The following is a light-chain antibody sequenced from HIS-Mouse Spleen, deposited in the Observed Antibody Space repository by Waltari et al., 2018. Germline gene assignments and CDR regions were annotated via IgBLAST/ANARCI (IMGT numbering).Light chain of an antibody. CDR3: SSYTSSSTPYV. J-gene: IGLJ1*01. CDR1: SSHVGGYNY. Sequence: QSALTQPASVSGSPGQSITISCTGTSSHVGGYNYVSWSQQHPGKAPKLMIYDVSNRPSGVSNRFSGSKSGNTASLTISGLQAEDEADYYCSSYTSSSTPYVFGTGTKVTVL. CDR2: DVS. V-gene: IGLV2-14*03.